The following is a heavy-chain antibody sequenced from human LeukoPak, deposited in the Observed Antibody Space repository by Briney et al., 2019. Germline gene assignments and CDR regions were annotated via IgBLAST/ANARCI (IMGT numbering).Heavy chain of an antibody. CDR2: IYSGGST. Sequence: PGGSLRLSXAASGFTVSSNYMSWVRQAPGKGREWVSVIYSGGSTYYADSVKGRFTISRDNSKNTLYLQMNSLRAEDTAVYYCARGRGYSGYVDYWGQGTLVTVSS. CDR3: ARGRGYSGYVDY. V-gene: IGHV3-53*01. CDR1: GFTVSSNY. D-gene: IGHD5-12*01. J-gene: IGHJ4*02.